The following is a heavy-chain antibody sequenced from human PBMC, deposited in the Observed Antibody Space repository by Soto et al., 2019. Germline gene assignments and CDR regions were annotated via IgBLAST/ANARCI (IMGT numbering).Heavy chain of an antibody. CDR3: ARFDSYHRSGGNWFDP. CDR2: IYYSGST. Sequence: QVQLQESGPGLVKPSQTLSLTCTVSGGSISSGDYYWSWIRQPPGKGLEWIGYIYYSGSTYYNPSLKSRVTISVDTSKNQFSLKLSSVTAADTAVYYCARFDSYHRSGGNWFDPWGQGTLVTVSS. CDR1: GGSISSGDYY. V-gene: IGHV4-30-4*01. D-gene: IGHD3-10*01. J-gene: IGHJ5*02.